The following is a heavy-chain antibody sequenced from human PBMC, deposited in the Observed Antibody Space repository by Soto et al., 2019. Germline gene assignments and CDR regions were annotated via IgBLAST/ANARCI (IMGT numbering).Heavy chain of an antibody. Sequence: QVQLVQSGAEVKRPGSAVKVSCRASGATFSRQGYAWVRQAPGQGLEWMGGIIPMLNKVNYEGKLQGRVTMTADESTTTVQMELNSLTSEDTAVYYCASDKGGTRGYSGYDAFDYWGQGTPVTVSS. CDR1: GATFSRQG. CDR2: IIPMLNKV. V-gene: IGHV1-69*01. D-gene: IGHD5-12*01. J-gene: IGHJ4*02. CDR3: ASDKGGTRGYSGYDAFDY.